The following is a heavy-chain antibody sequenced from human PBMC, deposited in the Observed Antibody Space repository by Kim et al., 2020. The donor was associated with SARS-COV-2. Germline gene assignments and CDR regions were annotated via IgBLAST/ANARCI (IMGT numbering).Heavy chain of an antibody. CDR3: ARSPPPSRDSSGAFDY. Sequence: KFQGRVTITADKSTSTAYMELSSLRSEDTAVYYCARSPPPSRDSSGAFDYWGQGTLVTVSS. J-gene: IGHJ4*02. D-gene: IGHD3-22*01. V-gene: IGHV1-69*02.